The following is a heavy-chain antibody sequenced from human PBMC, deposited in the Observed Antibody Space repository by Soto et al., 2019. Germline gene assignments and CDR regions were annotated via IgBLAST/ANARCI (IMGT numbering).Heavy chain of an antibody. CDR1: GGTFSSYA. V-gene: IGHV1-69*06. Sequence: ASVKVSCKASGGTFSSYAISWVRQAPGQGLEWMGGIIPIFGTANYAQKFQGRVTITADKSTSTAYMELSSLRSEDTAVYYCVRGFYPVVVAARYGMDVWGQGTTVTVSS. CDR3: VRGFYPVVVAARYGMDV. D-gene: IGHD2-15*01. CDR2: IIPIFGTA. J-gene: IGHJ6*02.